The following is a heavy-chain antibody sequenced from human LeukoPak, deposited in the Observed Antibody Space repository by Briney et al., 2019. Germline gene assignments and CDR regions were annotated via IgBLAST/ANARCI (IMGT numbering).Heavy chain of an antibody. CDR3: ARGRPGAGNYYFDR. CDR2: IHYSGAT. Sequence: SETLSLTCAVYGGSYRGYYWSWIRQPPGRGLESVGEIHYSGATNYKSSLKSRVTISGDTSKNQISLKLTSVTAADTALYYCARGRPGAGNYYFDRWGRGTPVTVSS. D-gene: IGHD1-7*01. CDR1: GGSYRGYY. J-gene: IGHJ2*01. V-gene: IGHV4-34*01.